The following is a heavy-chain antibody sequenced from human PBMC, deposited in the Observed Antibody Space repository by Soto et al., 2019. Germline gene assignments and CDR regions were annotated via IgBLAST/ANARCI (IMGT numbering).Heavy chain of an antibody. CDR3: AATTNWNYGVYYYYYGMDV. Sequence: ASVKVSCKASGYTFTGYYMHWVRQAPGQGLEWMGWINPNSGGTNYAQKFQGWVTMTRDTSISTAYMELSRLRSDDTAVYYCAATTNWNYGVYYYYYGMDVWGQGTTVTVSS. CDR1: GYTFTGYY. V-gene: IGHV1-2*04. CDR2: INPNSGGT. J-gene: IGHJ6*02. D-gene: IGHD1-7*01.